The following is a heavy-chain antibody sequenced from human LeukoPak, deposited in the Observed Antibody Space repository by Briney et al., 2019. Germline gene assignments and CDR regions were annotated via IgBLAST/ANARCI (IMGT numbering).Heavy chain of an antibody. CDR2: IETDGSTS. J-gene: IGHJ4*02. CDR1: GFTFNLNR. Sequence: GGSLRLSCAASGFTFNLNRIHWVRQVPGKGLEWISWIETDGSTSGYLRSVQGRFTVSRDNAKSTVHLQMNSLRAEDTAVYYCARGADSGYSSDNWGQGTLVSVSS. CDR3: ARGADSGYSSDN. V-gene: IGHV3-74*01. D-gene: IGHD3-9*01.